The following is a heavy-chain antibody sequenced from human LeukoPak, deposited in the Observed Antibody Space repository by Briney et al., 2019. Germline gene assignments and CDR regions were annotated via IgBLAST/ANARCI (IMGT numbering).Heavy chain of an antibody. CDR3: AREAGIAVAGTEADY. D-gene: IGHD6-19*01. V-gene: IGHV3-30*04. J-gene: IGHJ4*02. CDR1: GFTFSSYA. CDR2: ISYDGSNK. Sequence: PGGSLRLSCADSGFTFSSYAMHWVRQAPGKGLEWVAVISYDGSNKYYADSVKGRFTISRDNSKNTLYLQMNSLRGEDTAVYYCAREAGIAVAGTEADYWGQGTLVTVSS.